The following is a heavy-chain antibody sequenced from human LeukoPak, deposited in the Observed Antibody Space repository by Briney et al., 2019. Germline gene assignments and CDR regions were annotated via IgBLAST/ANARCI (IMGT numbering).Heavy chain of an antibody. CDR3: AREAPPKIQLWADAFDI. V-gene: IGHV3-33*01. Sequence: PGGSLRLSCAASGFTFSSYGMHWVRQAPGKGLEWVAAIWYDGSNKYYADSVKGRFTISRDNSKNTLYLQMNSLRAEDTAVYYCAREAPPKIQLWADAFDIWGQGTMVTVSS. CDR2: IWYDGSNK. D-gene: IGHD5-18*01. J-gene: IGHJ3*02. CDR1: GFTFSSYG.